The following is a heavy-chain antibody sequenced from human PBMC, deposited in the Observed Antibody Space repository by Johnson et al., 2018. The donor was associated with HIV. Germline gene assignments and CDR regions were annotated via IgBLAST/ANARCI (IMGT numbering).Heavy chain of an antibody. CDR2: ISYDGSNK. Sequence: QMMLVECGGGLVKPGGSLRLSCAASGFTFSSYAMHWVRQAPGKGLEWVAVISYDGSNKYSADSVKGGFTISRDNSINTLSLQMNSLRAEDTADHYCASDPGNGGRPFDAFDIWGQGTMVTVSS. D-gene: IGHD4-23*01. V-gene: IGHV3-30*04. CDR3: ASDPGNGGRPFDAFDI. CDR1: GFTFSSYA. J-gene: IGHJ3*02.